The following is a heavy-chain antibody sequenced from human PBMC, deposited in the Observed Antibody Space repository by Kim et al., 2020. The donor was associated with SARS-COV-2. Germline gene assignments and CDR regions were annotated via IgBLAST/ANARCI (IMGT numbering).Heavy chain of an antibody. J-gene: IGHJ5*02. D-gene: IGHD3-16*01. V-gene: IGHV4-4*07. CDR2: FHISGTT. CDR1: GGPLSSYY. CDR3: AMNWNYVWGWFVL. Sequence: SETLSLTCTVSGGPLSSYYWSWIRQPAGKGLEWIGRFHISGTTNYNPSLKSRVTMSVDTSNNQFSLKLRSVTAADTAVYFCAMNWNYVWGWFVLWG.